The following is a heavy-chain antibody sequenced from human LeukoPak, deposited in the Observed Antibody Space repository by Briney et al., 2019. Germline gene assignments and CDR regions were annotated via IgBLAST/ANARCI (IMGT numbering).Heavy chain of an antibody. V-gene: IGHV1-3*01. CDR3: ARDRFLGGMAFQH. Sequence: ASVKVSYKASGYTFTSYAMHWVRQAPGQRLEWMGWINAGNGNTKYSQKFQGRVTITRDTSASTAYMELSSLRSDDTAVYYCARDRFLGGMAFQHWGQGTLVTVSS. CDR2: INAGNGNT. J-gene: IGHJ1*01. CDR1: GYTFTSYA. D-gene: IGHD2-15*01.